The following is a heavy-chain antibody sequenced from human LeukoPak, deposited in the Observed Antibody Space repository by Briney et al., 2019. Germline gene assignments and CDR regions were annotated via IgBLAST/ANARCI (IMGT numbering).Heavy chain of an antibody. CDR1: GFAFSSYA. V-gene: IGHV3-23*01. J-gene: IGHJ4*02. Sequence: GGSLRLSCAASGFAFSSYAMSWVRQAPGKGLEWVSAISGSGGSTYYAGSVKGRFTISRDNSKNTLYLQMNSLRAEDTAVYYCAKSQVGRQFDYWGQGTLVTVSS. CDR3: AKSQVGRQFDY. CDR2: ISGSGGST.